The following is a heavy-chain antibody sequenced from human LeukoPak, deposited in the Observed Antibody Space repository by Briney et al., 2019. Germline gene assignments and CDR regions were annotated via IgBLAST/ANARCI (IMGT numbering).Heavy chain of an antibody. V-gene: IGHV1-2*02. CDR3: ARAGGRGYCSSTSCYDGNWFDP. CDR2: INPNSGGT. Sequence: ASVKVSCKASGYTFTGYYMHWVRQAPGQGLEWMGWINPNSGGTNYAQKFQGRVTMTRDTSISTAYMELSRLRSDDTAVYYCARAGGRGYCSSTSCYDGNWFDPWGQGTLVTVSS. J-gene: IGHJ5*02. CDR1: GYTFTGYY. D-gene: IGHD2-2*01.